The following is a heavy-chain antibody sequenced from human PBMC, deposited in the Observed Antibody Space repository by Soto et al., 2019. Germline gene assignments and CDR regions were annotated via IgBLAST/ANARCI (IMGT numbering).Heavy chain of an antibody. CDR1: GFTFSTYW. V-gene: IGHV3-7*03. CDR3: ARGYYGMDV. J-gene: IGHJ6*02. CDR2: IKQDGSEK. Sequence: SGGSLRLSCAASGFTFSTYWMNWVRQAPGKGLEWVAKIKQDGSEKHYVDSVKGRFTISRDNAKNSLCLQMNSLRAEDTAVYYCARGYYGMDVWGQGTTVTVSS.